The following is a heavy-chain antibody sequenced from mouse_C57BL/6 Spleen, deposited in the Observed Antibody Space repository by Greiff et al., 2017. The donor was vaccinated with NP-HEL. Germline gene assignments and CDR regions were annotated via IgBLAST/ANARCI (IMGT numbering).Heavy chain of an antibody. CDR2: IDPSDSYT. CDR1: GYTFTSYW. J-gene: IGHJ2*01. D-gene: IGHD4-1*01. V-gene: IGHV1-69*01. Sequence: QVQLQQPGAELVMPGASVKLSCKASGYTFTSYWMHWVKQRPGQGLEWIGEIDPSDSYTNYNQKFKGKSTLTVDKSSSTAYMQLSSLTSEDSAVYYCARDGTLFDYWGQGTTLTVSS. CDR3: ARDGTLFDY.